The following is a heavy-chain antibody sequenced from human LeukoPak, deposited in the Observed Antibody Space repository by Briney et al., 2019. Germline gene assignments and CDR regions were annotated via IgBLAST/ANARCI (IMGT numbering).Heavy chain of an antibody. J-gene: IGHJ5*02. CDR2: ISSNGGST. V-gene: IGHV3-64*01. CDR3: ARAPGVTTNWFDP. Sequence: PGGSLRLSCAASGFTFSSYAMHWVRQAPGKGLEYVSAISSNGGSTYYANSVKGGFTISRDNSKNTLYLQMGSLRAEDMAVYYCARAPGVTTNWFDPWGQGTLVTVSS. CDR1: GFTFSSYA. D-gene: IGHD2-21*02.